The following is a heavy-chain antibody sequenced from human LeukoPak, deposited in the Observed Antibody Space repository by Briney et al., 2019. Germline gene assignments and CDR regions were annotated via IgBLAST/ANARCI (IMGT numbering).Heavy chain of an antibody. V-gene: IGHV4-34*01. J-gene: IGHJ3*02. CDR2: INHSGST. CDR1: GVPFSGYY. CDR3: AETGEISSI. Sequence: PSETLSLTCDVYGVPFSGYYWSWIRQPPGKGLEWIGEINHSGSTNYNPSLKSRVTLSLDTSKNQFSLNLTSVTAADTAVYYCAETGEISSIWGRGTMVTVSS. D-gene: IGHD1-14*01.